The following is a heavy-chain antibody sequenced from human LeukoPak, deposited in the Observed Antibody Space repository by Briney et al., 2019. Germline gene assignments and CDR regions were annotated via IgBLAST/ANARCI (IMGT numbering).Heavy chain of an antibody. V-gene: IGHV3-7*01. CDR3: ARDITEAGSPHGFDY. CDR2: IKPDGSEK. Sequence: PGGSLRLSCAASGFTFSSYWMHWVRQAPGKGLEWVATIKPDGSEKYYVDSVKGRFTISRDNAKNSLYLQMNSLRAEDTAVYYCARDITEAGSPHGFDYWGQGTLVTVSS. J-gene: IGHJ4*02. D-gene: IGHD3-10*01. CDR1: GFTFSSYW.